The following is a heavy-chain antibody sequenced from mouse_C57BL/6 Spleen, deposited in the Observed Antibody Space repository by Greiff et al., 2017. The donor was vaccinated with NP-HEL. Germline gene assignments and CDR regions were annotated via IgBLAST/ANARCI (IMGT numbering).Heavy chain of an antibody. J-gene: IGHJ1*03. CDR1: GFSLTSYG. D-gene: IGHD1-1*01. CDR2: IWRGGST. Sequence: VMLVESGPGLVQPSQSLSITCTVSGFSLTSYGVHWVRQSPGKGLEWLGVIWRGGSTDYNAAFMSRLSITKDNSKSQVFFKMNSLQADDTAIYYCATHYDGSGYGYFDVWGTGTTVTVSS. V-gene: IGHV2-5*01. CDR3: ATHYDGSGYGYFDV.